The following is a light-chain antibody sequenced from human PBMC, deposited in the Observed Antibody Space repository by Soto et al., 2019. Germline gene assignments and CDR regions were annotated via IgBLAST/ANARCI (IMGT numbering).Light chain of an antibody. CDR3: QQANSFPIT. V-gene: IGKV1-12*01. J-gene: IGKJ5*01. CDR2: ATS. Sequence: IQMTQSPSSVSAAVGDRVTITCRASQDISSWLAWYQQKPGKAPKLLIYATSSLQSGVPSRFSGSGSGTDFTLTISSLQPEDFATYYCQQANSFPITFGQGTRLEIK. CDR1: QDISSW.